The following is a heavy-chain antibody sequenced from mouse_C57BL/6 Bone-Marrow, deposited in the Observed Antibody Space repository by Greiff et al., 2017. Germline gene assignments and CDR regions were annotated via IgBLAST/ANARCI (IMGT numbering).Heavy chain of an antibody. Sequence: QVQLQQPGAELVKPGASVKLSCKASGYTFTSYWMHWVKQRPGQGLEWIGMIHPNSGSTNYNEKFKSKATLTVDKSSSTAYMQLSSLTSEDSAVDYCARWGGKGYARDYGGQGTSVTVSS. CDR2: IHPNSGST. CDR3: ARWGGKGYARDY. D-gene: IGHD2-1*01. J-gene: IGHJ4*01. CDR1: GYTFTSYW. V-gene: IGHV1-64*01.